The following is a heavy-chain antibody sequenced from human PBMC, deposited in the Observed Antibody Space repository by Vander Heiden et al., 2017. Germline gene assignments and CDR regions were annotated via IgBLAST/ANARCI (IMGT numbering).Heavy chain of an antibody. CDR1: GFTFADYA. D-gene: IGHD3-22*01. CDR3: AKDIPARSRGFVGMDV. J-gene: IGHJ6*02. CDR2: ISWNSGSI. V-gene: IGHV3-9*01. Sequence: EVQLVESGGGLVQPGRSLRLSCAAPGFTFADYARHWVRQAPGKGLEWVSGISWNSGSIGYADSVKGRFTISRDNAKNSLYLQMNSLRAEDTALYYCAKDIPARSRGFVGMDVWGQGTTVTVSS.